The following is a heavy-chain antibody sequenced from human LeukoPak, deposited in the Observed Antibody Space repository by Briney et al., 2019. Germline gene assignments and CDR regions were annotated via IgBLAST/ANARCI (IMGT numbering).Heavy chain of an antibody. V-gene: IGHV3-15*04. J-gene: IGHJ6*02. CDR1: GFTSSSYA. CDR3: TTDEDWNYARKDV. CDR2: TVSEIGGGTT. Sequence: GGSLRLSCAASGFTSSSYAMSWVRQAPGKGLEWVGQTVSEIGGGTTDYAAPVKGRFTISKDDSKSTLYLQMNSLKIEDTAVYYCTTDEDWNYARKDVWGQGATVIVSS. D-gene: IGHD1-7*01.